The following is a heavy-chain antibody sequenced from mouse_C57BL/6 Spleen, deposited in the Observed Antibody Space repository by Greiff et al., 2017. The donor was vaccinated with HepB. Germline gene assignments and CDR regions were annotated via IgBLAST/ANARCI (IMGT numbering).Heavy chain of an antibody. Sequence: VKLMESGAELVKPGASVKMSCKASGYTFTSYWITWVKQRPGQGLEWIGDIYPGSGSTNYNEKFKSKATLTVDTSSSTAYMQLSSLTSEDSAVYYCAREGTGRYFDYWGQGTTLTVSS. J-gene: IGHJ2*01. D-gene: IGHD4-1*01. CDR3: AREGTGRYFDY. CDR1: GYTFTSYW. CDR2: IYPGSGST. V-gene: IGHV1-55*01.